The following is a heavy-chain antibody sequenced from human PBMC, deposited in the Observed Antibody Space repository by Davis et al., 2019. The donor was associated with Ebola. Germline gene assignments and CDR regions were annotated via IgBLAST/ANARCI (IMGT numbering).Heavy chain of an antibody. Sequence: PGGSLRLSCAASGFTFSSYWMSWVRQAPGKGLEWVANIKQDGSEKYYVDSVKGRFTISRDNAKNSLYLQMNSLRAEDTAVYYCARDRRKGYCSSTSCYALYYYGMDVWGQGTTVTVSS. D-gene: IGHD2-2*01. V-gene: IGHV3-7*01. CDR2: IKQDGSEK. CDR1: GFTFSSYW. J-gene: IGHJ6*02. CDR3: ARDRRKGYCSSTSCYALYYYGMDV.